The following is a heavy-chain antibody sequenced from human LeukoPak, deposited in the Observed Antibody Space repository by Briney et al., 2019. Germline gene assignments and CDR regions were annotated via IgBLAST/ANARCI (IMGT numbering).Heavy chain of an antibody. Sequence: SETLSLTCTVSGGSISSSSYYWGWIRQPPGKGLEWIGSIYYSGSTYYNPSLKSRVTISVDTSKNQFSLRLSSVTAADTAVYYCARQVPGAMGPFDYWGQGTLVTVSS. CDR2: IYYSGST. CDR3: ARQVPGAMGPFDY. CDR1: GGSISSSSYY. V-gene: IGHV4-39*07. D-gene: IGHD1-26*01. J-gene: IGHJ4*02.